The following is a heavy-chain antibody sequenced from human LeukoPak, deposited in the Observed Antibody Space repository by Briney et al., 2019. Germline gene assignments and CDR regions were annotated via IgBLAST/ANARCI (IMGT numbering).Heavy chain of an antibody. Sequence: GGSLRLSCAASGFTFSSYGMHWVRQAPGKGLEWVAVISYDGSNKYYADSVKGRFTISRDNSKNTLYLQMNSLRAEDTAVYYCAKDGRVGMGEMATIINYWGQGTLVTVSS. CDR3: AKDGRVGMGEMATIINY. CDR1: GFTFSSYG. D-gene: IGHD5-24*01. J-gene: IGHJ4*02. CDR2: ISYDGSNK. V-gene: IGHV3-30*18.